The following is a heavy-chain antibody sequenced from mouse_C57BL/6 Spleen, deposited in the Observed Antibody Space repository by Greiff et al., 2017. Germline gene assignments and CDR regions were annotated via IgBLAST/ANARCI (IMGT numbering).Heavy chain of an antibody. CDR2: IGGGGGNT. D-gene: IGHD2-4*01. J-gene: IGHJ3*01. Sequence: EVMLVESGGGLVKPGGSLKLSCAASGFTFSSYSMSWVRQTPEQRLEWVATIGGGGGNTYYPDTVKGRFTISSDTAKNTLYLQMSRRRSEDTAVYYCARQGDDYPYCAYWGQGTLVTVSA. V-gene: IGHV5-9*01. CDR3: ARQGDDYPYCAY. CDR1: GFTFSSYS.